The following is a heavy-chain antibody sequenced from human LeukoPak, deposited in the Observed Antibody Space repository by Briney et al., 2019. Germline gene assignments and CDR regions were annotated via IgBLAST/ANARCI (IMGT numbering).Heavy chain of an antibody. CDR2: MSGSGGST. Sequence: GGSLRLSCAAAGFTFSSHVMSWVRQAPGKGLEWVSAMSGSGGSTYYADSVKGRFTISRDNSKNTLYLQMNSLRAEDTAVYYCAKGYYGSGFPFDYWGQGTLVTVSS. V-gene: IGHV3-23*01. J-gene: IGHJ4*02. CDR1: GFTFSSHV. D-gene: IGHD3-10*01. CDR3: AKGYYGSGFPFDY.